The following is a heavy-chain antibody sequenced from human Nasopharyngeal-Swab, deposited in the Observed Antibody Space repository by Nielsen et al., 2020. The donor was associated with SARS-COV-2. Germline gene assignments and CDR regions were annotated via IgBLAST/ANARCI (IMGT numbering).Heavy chain of an antibody. CDR3: ARGERRAARPPGGYFDY. CDR1: GGTLNGFH. J-gene: IGHJ4*02. Sequence: SETLSLTCVVFGGTLNGFHWKWIRQPPGKGLEWIGYIYYSGSTNYNPSLKSRVTISVDTSKNQFSLKLSSVTAADTAVYYCARGERRAARPPGGYFDYWGQGTLVTVSS. CDR2: IYYSGST. V-gene: IGHV4-59*01. D-gene: IGHD6-6*01.